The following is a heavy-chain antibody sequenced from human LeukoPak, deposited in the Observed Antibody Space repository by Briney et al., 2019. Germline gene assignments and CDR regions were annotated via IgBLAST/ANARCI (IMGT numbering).Heavy chain of an antibody. CDR1: GFTFDDYG. Sequence: GGSLRLSCAASGFTFDDYGMSWVRQAPGKGLEWVSGINWNGGSTGYADSVKGRFTISRDNAKNSLYLQMNSLRAEDTALYYCARDHSSGRFYYMDVWGKGTTVTVSS. CDR2: INWNGGST. D-gene: IGHD6-19*01. J-gene: IGHJ6*03. CDR3: ARDHSSGRFYYMDV. V-gene: IGHV3-20*04.